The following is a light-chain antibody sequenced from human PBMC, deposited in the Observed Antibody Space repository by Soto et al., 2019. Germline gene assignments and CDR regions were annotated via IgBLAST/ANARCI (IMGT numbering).Light chain of an antibody. V-gene: IGKV3-11*01. CDR2: GAS. CDR3: HQRKSWPRT. J-gene: IGKJ1*01. Sequence: EFVLTPSPGTLFLSPGERAPLSCRASQSVRSNLAWYQQKPGQAPRLLIYGASTRATGIPARFSGSGSGTDFTLTISSLEPEDFAVYYCHQRKSWPRTFGQGTKV. CDR1: QSVRSN.